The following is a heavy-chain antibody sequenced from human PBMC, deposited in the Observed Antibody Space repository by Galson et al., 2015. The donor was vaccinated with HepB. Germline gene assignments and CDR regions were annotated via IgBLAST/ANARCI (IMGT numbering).Heavy chain of an antibody. CDR1: GFTFSNAW. CDR3: TTDGGFGGVYYYYYGMDV. V-gene: IGHV3-15*01. Sequence: SLRLSCAASGFTFSNAWMSWVRQAPGKGLEWVGRIKSKTDGGTTDYAAPVKGRFTISRDDSKNTLYLQMNSLKTEDTAVYYCTTDGGFGGVYYYYYGMDVWGQGTTVTVSS. CDR2: IKSKTDGGTT. J-gene: IGHJ6*02. D-gene: IGHD3-16*01.